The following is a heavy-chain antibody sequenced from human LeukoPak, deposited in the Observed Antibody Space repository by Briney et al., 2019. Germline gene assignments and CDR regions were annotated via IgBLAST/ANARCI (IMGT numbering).Heavy chain of an antibody. J-gene: IGHJ4*02. Sequence: ASVKVSCKASGYTFTSYGISWVRQAPGHRLEWMGWISAYNGNTNYAQKLQGRVTMTTDTSTSTAYMELRSLRSDDTAVYYCARDWRSGGSCPFDYWGQGTLVTVSS. V-gene: IGHV1-18*01. CDR2: ISAYNGNT. D-gene: IGHD2-15*01. CDR1: GYTFTSYG. CDR3: ARDWRSGGSCPFDY.